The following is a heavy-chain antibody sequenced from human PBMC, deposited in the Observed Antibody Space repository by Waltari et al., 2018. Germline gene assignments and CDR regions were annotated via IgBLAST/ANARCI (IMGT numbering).Heavy chain of an antibody. V-gene: IGHV4-38-2*01. CDR1: GYSISSGYY. CDR3: ARLNRVTGEVDY. CDR2: IYHSGST. J-gene: IGHJ4*02. Sequence: QVQLQESGPGLVKPSETLSLTCAVSGYSISSGYYWGWIRQPPGKGLEWIGSIYHSGSTYYNPSLKSRVTISVDTSKNQFSLKLSSVTAADTAVYYCARLNRVTGEVDYWGQGTLVTVSS. D-gene: IGHD7-27*01.